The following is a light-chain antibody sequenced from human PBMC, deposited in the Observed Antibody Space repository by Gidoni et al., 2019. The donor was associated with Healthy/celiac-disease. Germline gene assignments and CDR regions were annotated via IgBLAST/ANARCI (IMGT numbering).Light chain of an antibody. J-gene: IGKJ2*01. CDR2: DAS. CDR1: QDISNY. CDR3: QQYDNLPRYT. V-gene: IGKV1-33*01. Sequence: DIQMTQSPSSLSASVGDRVTITCQASQDISNYLNWYQQKPGKAPKLLIYDASNLETGVPPRFSGSGSGTYFTFTISSLQPEDIATYYCQQYDNLPRYTFAQETKLEI.